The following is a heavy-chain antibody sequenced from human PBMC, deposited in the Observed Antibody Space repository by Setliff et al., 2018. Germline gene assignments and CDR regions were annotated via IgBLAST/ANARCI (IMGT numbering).Heavy chain of an antibody. J-gene: IGHJ6*02. D-gene: IGHD1-26*01. CDR3: ARSSYSGSYLNV. CDR2: IYHSGST. V-gene: IGHV4-4*02. Sequence: SETLSLTCAVSGDSISSSNWWNWVRQPPGKGLEWFGEIYHSGSTKYNPSLKSRVTISLDKSKNQFSLKLSSVTAADTAVYYCARSSYSGSYLNVWGQGTTVTVSS. CDR1: GDSISSSNW.